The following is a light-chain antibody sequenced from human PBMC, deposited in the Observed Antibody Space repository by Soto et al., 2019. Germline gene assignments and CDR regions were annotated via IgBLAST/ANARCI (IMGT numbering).Light chain of an antibody. J-gene: IGKJ1*01. CDR2: GAS. CDR1: QDAHKY. CDR3: QQYYSTPWT. Sequence: DIQMTQSPSSLSSAVGDSFTITCRATQDAHKYLNWYQQKPGQAPNLLIYGASSLQSGVPSSFSGSGSGTDFTLTISSLQAEDVAVYYCQQYYSTPWTFGQGTKVDIK. V-gene: IGKV1-39*01.